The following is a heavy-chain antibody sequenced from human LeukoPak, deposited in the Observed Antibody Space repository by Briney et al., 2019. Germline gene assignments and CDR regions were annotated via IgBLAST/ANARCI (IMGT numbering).Heavy chain of an antibody. J-gene: IGHJ6*02. Sequence: GGSLRLSCAASGFTFSSYGIHWVRQAPGKGLEWVAVISYDGSNKYYADSVKGRFTISRDNSKNTRYLQMNSLRAEDTAVFYCAKEYRPYYYYYGMDVWGQGTTVTVSS. CDR1: GFTFSSYG. CDR3: AKEYRPYYYYYGMDV. D-gene: IGHD1-14*01. V-gene: IGHV3-30*18. CDR2: ISYDGSNK.